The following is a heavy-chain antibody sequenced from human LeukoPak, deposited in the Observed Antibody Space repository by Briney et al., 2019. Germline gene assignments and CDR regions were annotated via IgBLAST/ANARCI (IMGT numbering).Heavy chain of an antibody. CDR1: GYSFTNYW. Sequence: GESLKTSCKGSGYSFTNYWIGWVRQMPGKGLEWVGIIYPGDSDTRYSPSFQGQVTMSADKSISTAYLQWSSLEASDTAMYYCARAVEMATKRGYFDQWGQGTLVTVSS. J-gene: IGHJ4*02. CDR2: IYPGDSDT. D-gene: IGHD5-24*01. CDR3: ARAVEMATKRGYFDQ. V-gene: IGHV5-51*01.